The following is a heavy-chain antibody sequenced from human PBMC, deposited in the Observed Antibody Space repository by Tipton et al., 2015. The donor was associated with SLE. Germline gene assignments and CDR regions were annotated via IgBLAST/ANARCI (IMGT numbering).Heavy chain of an antibody. J-gene: IGHJ4*02. Sequence: GLVKPSETLSLTCAVYGGSFSGYYWSWIRQPPGKGLEWIGEINHSGSTNYNPSLKSRVTISVDTSKNQFSLKLSSVTAADTAVYYCASRRTEYYYGSRADYWGQGTLVTVSS. CDR1: GGSFSGYY. CDR3: ASRRTEYYYGSRADY. D-gene: IGHD3-10*01. CDR2: INHSGST. V-gene: IGHV4-34*01.